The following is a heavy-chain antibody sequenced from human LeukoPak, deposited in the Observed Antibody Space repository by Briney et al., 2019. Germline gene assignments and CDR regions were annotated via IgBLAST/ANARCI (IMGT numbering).Heavy chain of an antibody. CDR2: INPNSGGT. CDR1: GYTFTGYY. Sequence: ASVKVSCKASGYTFTGYYMHWVRQAPGQGLEWMGWINPNSGGTNYARKFQGRVTMTRDTSISTAYMELSRLRSDDTAVYYCARVAVAGRITYYFDYWGQGTLVTVSS. V-gene: IGHV1-2*02. J-gene: IGHJ4*02. D-gene: IGHD6-19*01. CDR3: ARVAVAGRITYYFDY.